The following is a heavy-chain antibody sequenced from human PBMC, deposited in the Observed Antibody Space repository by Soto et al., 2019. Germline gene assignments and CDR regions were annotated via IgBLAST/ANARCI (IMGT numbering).Heavy chain of an antibody. V-gene: IGHV1-2*02. D-gene: IGHD3-16*01. Sequence: AAVKVSCKASGFSFTGYYIHWLRQAAGQGLEGMGWINAHSGGTEYAQKFQGRVTLTRDTSIATAYLTLTSLTSDDTALYYCAKDLTRQPAYWLDPWGQGTQVTVSS. CDR2: INAHSGGT. CDR1: GFSFTGYY. CDR3: AKDLTRQPAYWLDP. J-gene: IGHJ5*02.